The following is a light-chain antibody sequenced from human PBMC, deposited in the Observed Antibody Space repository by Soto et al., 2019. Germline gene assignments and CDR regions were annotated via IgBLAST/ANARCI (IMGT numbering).Light chain of an antibody. CDR2: AAS. J-gene: IGKJ4*01. Sequence: DKVMTQSQATLCVSPGETATLSCLASQSVSSNLAWYQQKPGQAPRLLIYAASTRATDIPARFSGSGSGTEFTLTISSLQSEDFAVYYCQHYNNWPLTFGGGTKVDI. CDR3: QHYNNWPLT. V-gene: IGKV3-15*01. CDR1: QSVSSN.